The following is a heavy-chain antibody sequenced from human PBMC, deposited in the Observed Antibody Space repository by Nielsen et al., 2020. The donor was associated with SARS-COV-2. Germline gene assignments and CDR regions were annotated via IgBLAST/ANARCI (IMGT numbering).Heavy chain of an antibody. Sequence: ASVKVSCKASGYTFTSYAMNWVRQAPGQGLEWMGWISAYNGNTNYAQKLQGRVTMTTDTSTSTAYMELRSLRSDDTAVYYCARVSSGSGTLDYWGQGTLVTVSS. CDR3: ARVSSGSGTLDY. D-gene: IGHD3-10*01. CDR1: GYTFTSYA. J-gene: IGHJ4*02. CDR2: ISAYNGNT. V-gene: IGHV1-18*01.